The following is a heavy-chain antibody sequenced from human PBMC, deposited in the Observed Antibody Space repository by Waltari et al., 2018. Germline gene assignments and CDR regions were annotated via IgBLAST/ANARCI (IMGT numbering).Heavy chain of an antibody. CDR2: INYSGYT. V-gene: IGHV4-34*01. Sequence: QVQLDQWGAGLWKPSETLSLTCAVYGGSFSGYYWSWIRRPPGKGLGWIGEINYSGYTNHTPSLKSRVNISLDTSKNQFSLNLNYVTAADTALYFCARQLTGDRGYFDLWGRGTLVTVSS. D-gene: IGHD3-9*01. CDR1: GGSFSGYY. CDR3: ARQLTGDRGYFDL. J-gene: IGHJ2*01.